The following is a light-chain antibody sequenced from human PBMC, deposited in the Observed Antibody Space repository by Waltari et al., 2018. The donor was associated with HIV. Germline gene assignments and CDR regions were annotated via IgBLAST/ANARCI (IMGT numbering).Light chain of an antibody. CDR2: WAS. CDR3: QQYYSKPPT. CDR1: TSDLYSPTIKNY. V-gene: IGKV4-1*01. J-gene: IGKJ1*01. Sequence: DIVITQSPDTLTVPLVKSGTINCQYSTSDLYSPTIKNYFGYYTQKRGQPANQLSYWASTRESGVPDRFSGSGSGTDFTLTISSLQAEDVAVYYCQQYYSKPPTFGHGTKVEI.